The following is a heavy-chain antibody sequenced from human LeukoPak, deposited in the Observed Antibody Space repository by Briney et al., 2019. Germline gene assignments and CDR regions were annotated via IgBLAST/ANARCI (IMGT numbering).Heavy chain of an antibody. V-gene: IGHV1-69*05. CDR3: ARAAEASSWYSGSYYYYYMDV. Sequence: SVKVSCKASGGTFSSYAISWVRQAPGQGLEWMGRIIPIFGTANYAQKFQGRVTITTDKSTSTAYMELSSLRSEDTAVYYCARAAEASSWYSGSYYYYYMDVWGKGTTVTVSS. D-gene: IGHD6-13*01. J-gene: IGHJ6*03. CDR2: IIPIFGTA. CDR1: GGTFSSYA.